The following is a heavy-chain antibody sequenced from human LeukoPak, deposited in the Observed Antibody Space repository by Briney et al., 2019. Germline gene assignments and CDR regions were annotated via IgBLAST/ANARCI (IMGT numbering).Heavy chain of an antibody. J-gene: IGHJ4*02. Sequence: GGSLRLSCAASGFTFSSHGMHWVRQAPGKGLEWVALIWYDGSNKEYADSVKGRFTISRDNSKNTLYLQMNSLRAEDTAVYRCARDVRRPHDFWGQGTLVTVSS. CDR3: ARDVRRPHDF. D-gene: IGHD2/OR15-2a*01. V-gene: IGHV3-33*01. CDR2: IWYDGSNK. CDR1: GFTFSSHG.